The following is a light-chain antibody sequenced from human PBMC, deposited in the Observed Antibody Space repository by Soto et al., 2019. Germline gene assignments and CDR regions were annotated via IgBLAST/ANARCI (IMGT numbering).Light chain of an antibody. CDR1: QSVNSN. CDR3: QQDKTWTT. Sequence: EIVMTQSPATLSVSPGERATLSCRASQSVNSNLAWYQQKPGQAPRLLIYGASTRATGVPARCSGSGSAKEFTLTVSSLPSEDAAVYFCQQDKTWTTFGGGTKVEIK. V-gene: IGKV3-15*01. J-gene: IGKJ4*01. CDR2: GAS.